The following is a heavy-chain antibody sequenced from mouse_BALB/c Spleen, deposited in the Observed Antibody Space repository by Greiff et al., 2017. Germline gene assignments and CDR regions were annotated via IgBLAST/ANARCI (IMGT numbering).Heavy chain of an antibody. CDR3: ARPGGYVYGGMDY. V-gene: IGHV1-7*01. Sequence: VQLQQSGAELAKPGASVKMSCKASGYTFTSYWMHWVKQRPGQGLEWIGYINPSTGYTDYNQKFKDKATLTADKSSSTAYMQLSSLTSEDSAVYYCARPGGYVYGGMDYWGQGTSVTVSS. CDR2: INPSTGYT. CDR1: GYTFTSYW. J-gene: IGHJ4*01. D-gene: IGHD1-1*01.